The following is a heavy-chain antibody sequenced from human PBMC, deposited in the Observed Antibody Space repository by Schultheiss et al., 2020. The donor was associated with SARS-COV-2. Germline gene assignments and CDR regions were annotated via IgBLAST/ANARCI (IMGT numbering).Heavy chain of an antibody. J-gene: IGHJ4*02. D-gene: IGHD5-12*01. CDR3: AKVPSGYEINFDY. CDR2: ISNNGRTI. Sequence: GESLKISCAAYGLTFSSYEMNWVRQAPGKGLEWISYISNNGRTIYYADSVKGRFTISRDNAKNSLYLQMNSLRAEDTAVYYCAKVPSGYEINFDYWGQGTLVTVSS. V-gene: IGHV3-48*03. CDR1: GLTFSSYE.